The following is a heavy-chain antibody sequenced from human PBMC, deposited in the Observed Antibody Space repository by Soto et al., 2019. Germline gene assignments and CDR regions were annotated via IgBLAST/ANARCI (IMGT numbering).Heavy chain of an antibody. V-gene: IGHV1-3*05. CDR2: INAGNGNS. CDR3: ATSTYCSSSTCYQWYGMDV. D-gene: IGHD2-2*01. J-gene: IGHJ6*02. CDR1: GYPFSNYA. Sequence: QVQLVQSGAEEKKPGASVKVSCKASGYPFSNYAMHWVRQAPGQGLEWMGWINAGNGNSKYSQKFQGRVTITRDTAANTAYMELDSLRSEHTAVYYCATSTYCSSSTCYQWYGMDVWGQGTTVTVSS.